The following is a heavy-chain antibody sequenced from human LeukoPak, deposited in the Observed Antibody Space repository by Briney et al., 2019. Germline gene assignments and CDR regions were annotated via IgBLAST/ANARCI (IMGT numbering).Heavy chain of an antibody. V-gene: IGHV1-2*02. J-gene: IGHJ3*02. CDR3: SREDGEYDAFDI. D-gene: IGHD2/OR15-2a*01. CDR1: GYTFTGYY. Sequence: ASVKVSCKPSGYTFTGYYMHWVRQAPGQGLEWMGWINPNSGGTNYAQKFQGRVTMTRDPSISTAYMELSRLRADDTAMYYCSREDGEYDAFDIWGQGTMVTVSS. CDR2: INPNSGGT.